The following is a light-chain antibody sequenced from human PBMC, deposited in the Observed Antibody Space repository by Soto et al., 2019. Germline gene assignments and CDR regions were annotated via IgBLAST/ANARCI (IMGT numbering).Light chain of an antibody. CDR3: AAWDDSLNGLV. CDR2: NNN. Sequence: QSVMTQPPSASGTPGQRVTISCSGSSSNIGSNTVNWYQQLPGTAPKLLIYNNNQRPSGVPDRFSGSKSGTSASLAISGLQSEDAAHYYCAAWDDSLNGLVFGTGTKVTVL. CDR1: SSNIGSNT. V-gene: IGLV1-44*01. J-gene: IGLJ1*01.